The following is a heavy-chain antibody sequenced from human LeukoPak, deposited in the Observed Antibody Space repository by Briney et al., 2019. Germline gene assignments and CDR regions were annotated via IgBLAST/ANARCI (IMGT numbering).Heavy chain of an antibody. J-gene: IGHJ2*01. CDR2: IKQDGSEK. CDR1: GFTFRSYW. CDR3: ARDGGSSGWFSYWYFDL. Sequence: GGSLRLSCAASGFTFRSYWMSWVRQAPGKGLEWVANIKQDGSEKYYVDSVKGRFTISRDNAKNSLYLQMNSLRAEDTAVYYCARDGGSSGWFSYWYFDLWGRGTLVTVSS. D-gene: IGHD6-19*01. V-gene: IGHV3-7*01.